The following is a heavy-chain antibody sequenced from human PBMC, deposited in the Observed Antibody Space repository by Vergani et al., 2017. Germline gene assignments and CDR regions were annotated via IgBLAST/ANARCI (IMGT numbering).Heavy chain of an antibody. CDR1: GFTFSSYA. V-gene: IGHV3-23*01. Sequence: EVQLLESGGGLVQPGGSLRLSCAASGFTFSSYAMSWFRQAPGKGLEWVSAISGSGGSTYYADSVKGRVTISRDNSKNTLYLQMNSLRAEDTAVYYCARIAVAAKGAFDIWGQGTMVTVSS. D-gene: IGHD6-19*01. CDR3: ARIAVAAKGAFDI. CDR2: ISGSGGST. J-gene: IGHJ3*02.